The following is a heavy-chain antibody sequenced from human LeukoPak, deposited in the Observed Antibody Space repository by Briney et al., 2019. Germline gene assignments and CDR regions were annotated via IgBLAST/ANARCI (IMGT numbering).Heavy chain of an antibody. CDR2: ISGSGGST. V-gene: IGHV3-23*01. CDR3: AKDTIPDYYDSSGYSSYYFDY. D-gene: IGHD3-22*01. CDR1: GFTFSSYA. J-gene: IGHJ4*02. Sequence: PGGSLRLSWAASGFTFSSYAMSWVRQAPGKGLEWVSAISGSGGSTYYADSVKGRFTISRDNSKNTLYLQMNSLRAEGTAVYYCAKDTIPDYYDSSGYSSYYFDYWGQGTLVTVSS.